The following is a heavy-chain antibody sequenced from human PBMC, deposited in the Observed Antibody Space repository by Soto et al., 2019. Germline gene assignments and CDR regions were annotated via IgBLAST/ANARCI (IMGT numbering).Heavy chain of an antibody. V-gene: IGHV4-34*01. CDR1: GGSFSGYY. D-gene: IGHD1-1*01. CDR2: INHSGST. J-gene: IGHJ6*02. CDR3: ARWNALTGTTRYYYYYGMDV. Sequence: QVQLQQWGAGLLKPSETLSLTCAVYGGSFSGYYWSWIRQPPGKGLEWIGEINHSGSTNYNPSLKSRVTISVDTSKNQFSLKLSSVTAADTAVYYCARWNALTGTTRYYYYYGMDVWGQGTTVTVSS.